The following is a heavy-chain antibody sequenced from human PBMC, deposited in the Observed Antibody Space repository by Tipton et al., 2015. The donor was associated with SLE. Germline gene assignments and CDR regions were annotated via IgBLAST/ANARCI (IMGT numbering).Heavy chain of an antibody. J-gene: IGHJ4*02. CDR2: LFTSGTT. Sequence: TLSLTCTVSGASISSYYWSWIRQSPEKGLEWIGYLFTSGTTQYNPSLKSRLTISGDTSKNQFSLRLTSMTAADTGMYYCARAREYNSGSYYFDYWGQGSLVTVSS. V-gene: IGHV4-4*08. D-gene: IGHD3-10*01. CDR3: ARAREYNSGSYYFDY. CDR1: GASISSYY.